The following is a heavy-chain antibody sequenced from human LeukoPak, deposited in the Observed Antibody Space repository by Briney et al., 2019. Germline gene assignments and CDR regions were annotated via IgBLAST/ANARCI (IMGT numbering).Heavy chain of an antibody. CDR1: GHTLRDLS. CDR2: YGPEDDER. J-gene: IGHJ4*02. D-gene: IGHD3-10*01. Sequence: ASVKVSCKAFGHTLRDLSIHWVRQAPGKGLEWMGGYGPEDDERIYSEKFLGRVTLTEDTSTDTAYMELTSLRSDVTAVYYCSTETAGNYWGQGTLVTVSS. CDR3: STETAGNY. V-gene: IGHV1-24*01.